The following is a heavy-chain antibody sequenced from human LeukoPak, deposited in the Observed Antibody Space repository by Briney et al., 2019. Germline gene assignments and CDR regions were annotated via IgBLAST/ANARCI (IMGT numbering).Heavy chain of an antibody. CDR3: TRDYGGFDY. CDR1: GFTFGDYA. J-gene: IGHJ4*02. V-gene: IGHV3-49*03. CDR2: IRSKVYGGTT. Sequence: GGSLRLSCTTSGFTFGDYAMSWFRQAPGKGLEWVGFIRSKVYGGTTEYAASVKGRFIISRDDSKSIAYLQMNSLKTEDTAVYYCTRDYGGFDYWGQGTLVTVSS. D-gene: IGHD4-23*01.